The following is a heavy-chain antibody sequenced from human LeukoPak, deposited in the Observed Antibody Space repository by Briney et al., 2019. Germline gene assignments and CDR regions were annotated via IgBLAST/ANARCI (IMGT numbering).Heavy chain of an antibody. Sequence: ASVKVSCKASGYTFTSYDINWVRQAAGQGLEWMGWMNPNSGNTSYAQKFQGRVTMTRNTSISTAYIELSSLRSEDTAVYYCVISVEGVDYWGQGTLVTVSS. CDR1: GYTFTSYD. J-gene: IGHJ4*02. V-gene: IGHV1-8*01. D-gene: IGHD5-24*01. CDR3: VISVEGVDY. CDR2: MNPNSGNT.